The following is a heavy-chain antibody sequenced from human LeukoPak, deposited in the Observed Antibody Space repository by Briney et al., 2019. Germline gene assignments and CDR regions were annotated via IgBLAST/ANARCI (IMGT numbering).Heavy chain of an antibody. V-gene: IGHV4-34*01. Sequence: SETLSLTCAVYGGSFSGYYWSWIRQPPGKGLEWIGEINHSGSTNYNPSLKSRVTISVDTSKNQFSLKLSSVTAADTAVYYCARGLYGMDVWGQGTTVTVSS. CDR1: GGSFSGYY. CDR2: INHSGST. CDR3: ARGLYGMDV. J-gene: IGHJ6*02.